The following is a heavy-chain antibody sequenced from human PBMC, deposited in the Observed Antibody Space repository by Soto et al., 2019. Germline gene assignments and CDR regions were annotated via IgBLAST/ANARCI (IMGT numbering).Heavy chain of an antibody. CDR3: ARGLYYYDSSGYWGY. CDR1: GFTFSSYS. Sequence: GGSLRLSCAASGFTFSSYSMNWVRQAPGKGLEWVSYISSSSSTIYYADSVKGRFTVSRDNAKNSLYLQMNSLRDEDTAVYYCARGLYYYDSSGYWGYWGQGTLVTVSS. CDR2: ISSSSSTI. V-gene: IGHV3-48*02. J-gene: IGHJ4*02. D-gene: IGHD3-22*01.